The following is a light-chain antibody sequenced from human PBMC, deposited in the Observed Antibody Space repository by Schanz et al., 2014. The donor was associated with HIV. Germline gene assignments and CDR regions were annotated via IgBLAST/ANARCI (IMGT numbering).Light chain of an antibody. J-gene: IGLJ2*01. V-gene: IGLV1-40*01. CDR2: GNN. CDR3: QSYDTTLSAIL. CDR1: SSNIGTHYD. Sequence: QPVLTQPPSVSGAPGQRVTISCTGSSSNIGTHYDVHWYQQLPGTAPKLLIYGNNNRPSGVPDRFSGSKSGTSASLAITGLQAEDEADYYCQSYDTTLSAILFGGGTKLTVL.